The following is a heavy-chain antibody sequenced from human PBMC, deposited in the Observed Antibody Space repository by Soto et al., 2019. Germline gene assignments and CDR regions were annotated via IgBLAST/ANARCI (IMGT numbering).Heavy chain of an antibody. CDR1: GDSINLDNYY. Sequence: PSETLSLTCSVSGDSINLDNYYWGWIHQPPGKGLEWIGSIYYRGNTYYNPSLKTRVTISLDKSKSQFSLKLNSVTAADSAVYFCARLEGLATISYYFDYWGQGTLVTVSS. V-gene: IGHV4-39*01. CDR3: ARLEGLATISYYFDY. D-gene: IGHD3-9*01. CDR2: IYYRGNT. J-gene: IGHJ4*02.